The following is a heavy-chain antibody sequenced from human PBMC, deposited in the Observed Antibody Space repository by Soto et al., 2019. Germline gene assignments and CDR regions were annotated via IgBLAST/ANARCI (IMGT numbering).Heavy chain of an antibody. J-gene: IGHJ6*02. CDR2: IRQDGSEG. CDR1: GFTFSNYW. D-gene: IGHD2-15*01. V-gene: IGHV3-7*03. Sequence: VGSLRLSCAASGFTFSNYWMTWVRQAPGKGLEWVANIRQDGSEGSYVDSVKGRFTISRDNAKVSLFLQMNSLRAEDTAVYYCARERGSKSMDVWGQGTTVTVSS. CDR3: ARERGSKSMDV.